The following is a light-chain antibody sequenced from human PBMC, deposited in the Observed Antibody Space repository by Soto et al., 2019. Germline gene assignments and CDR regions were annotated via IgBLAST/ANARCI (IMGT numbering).Light chain of an antibody. CDR1: QTISND. Sequence: EKVMTQSPATVSVSPGEGVTLSCRASQTISNDLAWYQQKPGQAPRLLIYGASTRATGVPARFSGGGSGTEFTLTISSLQSEDFAFYYCQQNNKWPPVTFGGGTKVEIK. V-gene: IGKV3-15*01. CDR2: GAS. J-gene: IGKJ4*01. CDR3: QQNNKWPPVT.